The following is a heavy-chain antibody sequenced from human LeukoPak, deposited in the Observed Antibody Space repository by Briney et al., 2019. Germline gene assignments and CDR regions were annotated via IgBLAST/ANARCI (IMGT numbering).Heavy chain of an antibody. CDR3: ARGVRRYCSSTSCYTFVY. V-gene: IGHV4-34*01. D-gene: IGHD2-2*02. Sequence: SETLSLNCAVYGGSFSGYYWRWIRQPPGKGLEWIGEINHSGSTNYNPSLKSRVTISVDTSKNQFSLKLSSVTAADTAVYYCARGVRRYCSSTSCYTFVYWGQGTLVTVSS. J-gene: IGHJ4*02. CDR1: GGSFSGYY. CDR2: INHSGST.